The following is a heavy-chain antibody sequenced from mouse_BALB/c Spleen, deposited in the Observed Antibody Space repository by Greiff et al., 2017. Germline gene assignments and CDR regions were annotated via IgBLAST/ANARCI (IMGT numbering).Heavy chain of an antibody. J-gene: IGHJ4*01. CDR2: IYPSGSYT. Sequence: QVQLQQPGAELVRPGASVKLSCKASGYTFTSYWINWVKQRPGQGLEWIGNIYPSGSYTNYNQKFKDKATLTVDKSSSTAYMQLSSPTSEDSAVYYCTRGITTNYAMDYWGQGTSVTVSA. CDR1: GYTFTSYW. D-gene: IGHD2-4*01. V-gene: IGHV1-69*02. CDR3: TRGITTNYAMDY.